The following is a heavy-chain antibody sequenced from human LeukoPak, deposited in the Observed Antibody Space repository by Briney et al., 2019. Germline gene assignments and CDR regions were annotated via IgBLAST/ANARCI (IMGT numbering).Heavy chain of an antibody. J-gene: IGHJ6*04. CDR1: GGTFSSYA. CDR2: IIPIFETA. CDR3: ARGSQEVRGLFMTPYYYYDMHV. D-gene: IGHD3-10*01. V-gene: IGHV1-69*13. Sequence: SVKVSCKASGGTFSSYAIRWVRQAPGQGLEWLGGIIPIFETANYAQKFQGRVTISADESTSTAYMELSSLRSEDTAMYYCARGSQEVRGLFMTPYYYYDMHVWGKGTTVTVSS.